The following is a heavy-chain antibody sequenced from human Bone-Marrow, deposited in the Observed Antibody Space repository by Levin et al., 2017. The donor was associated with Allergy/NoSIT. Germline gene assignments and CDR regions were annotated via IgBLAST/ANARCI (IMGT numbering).Heavy chain of an antibody. CDR1: GYTFSNYY. Sequence: ASVKVSCKTSGYTFSNYYIYWVRQAPGQGLEWMGWINTKTGGTFYAWKFQGRLTLTRDTSINTAYMELSSLRSDDTAVFYCARDGGRCCYESGSGSHIGYWGQGALV. D-gene: IGHD3-3*01. V-gene: IGHV1-2*02. CDR2: INTKTGGT. J-gene: IGHJ4*02. CDR3: ARDGGRCCYESGSGSHIGY.